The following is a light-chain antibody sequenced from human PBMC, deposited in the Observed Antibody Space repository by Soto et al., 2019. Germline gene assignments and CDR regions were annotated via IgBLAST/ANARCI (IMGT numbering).Light chain of an antibody. J-gene: IGKJ2*01. CDR3: QQSYSTPYT. Sequence: DIVMTQFPDSLAVSLGERATIDCKSSQSVLHSNNNKNYLTWYQQKPGQPPKMLIYWASTRESGVPDRFSGSGSGTDFTLTITNLQAEDVAVYYCQQSYSTPYTFGQGTNLEIK. CDR1: QSVLHSNNNKNY. CDR2: WAS. V-gene: IGKV4-1*01.